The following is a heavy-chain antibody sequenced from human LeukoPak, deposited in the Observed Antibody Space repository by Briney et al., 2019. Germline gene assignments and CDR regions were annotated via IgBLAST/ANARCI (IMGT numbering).Heavy chain of an antibody. CDR3: ARGVDNYDGSVDAFLI. J-gene: IGHJ3*02. Sequence: ASVKVSCKASGGTFSSYAISWVRQAPGEGLEWMGWISVHGGNANYAQKVQGRVTMTRDISTSTAYMELRSLRHDDTAVYFCARGVDNYDGSVDAFLIWGQGTPVTVSS. CDR2: ISVHGGNA. CDR1: GGTFSSYA. D-gene: IGHD3-22*01. V-gene: IGHV1-18*01.